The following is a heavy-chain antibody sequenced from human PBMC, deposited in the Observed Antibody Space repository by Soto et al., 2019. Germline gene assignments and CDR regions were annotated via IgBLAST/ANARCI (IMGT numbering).Heavy chain of an antibody. CDR3: ARRFELSYYDFWSGYHGNWFDP. CDR1: GYSFTSYW. J-gene: IGHJ5*02. V-gene: IGHV5-51*01. CDR2: IYPGDSDT. D-gene: IGHD3-3*01. Sequence: PGESLKISCKGSGYSFTSYWIGWVRQMPGKGLEWMGIIYPGDSDTRYSPSFQGQVTISADKSISTAYLQWSSLKASDTAMYYCARRFELSYYDFWSGYHGNWFDPWGQGTLVTVSP.